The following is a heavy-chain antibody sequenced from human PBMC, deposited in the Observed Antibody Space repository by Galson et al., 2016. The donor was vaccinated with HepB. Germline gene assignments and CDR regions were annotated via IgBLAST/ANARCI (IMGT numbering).Heavy chain of an antibody. CDR2: IPHDGSEN. Sequence: SLRLSCAGSGYVFSTYAMHWVRQAPGKGLEWVAVIPHDGSENYYANPVKGRFTISRDNSKNTLYLQMNSLRAEDTAVYYCAREGVYSFYFDYWGQGTLVTVSS. V-gene: IGHV3-30*04. J-gene: IGHJ4*02. D-gene: IGHD6-6*01. CDR1: GYVFSTYA. CDR3: AREGVYSFYFDY.